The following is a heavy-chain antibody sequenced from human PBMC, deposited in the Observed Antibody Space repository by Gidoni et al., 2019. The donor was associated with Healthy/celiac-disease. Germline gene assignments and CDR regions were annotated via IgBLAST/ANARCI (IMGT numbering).Heavy chain of an antibody. CDR1: GFTFSNAW. J-gene: IGHJ5*02. V-gene: IGHV3-15*01. CDR2: IKSKTDGGTT. D-gene: IGHD6-19*01. CDR3: TTPRPILLRAVAGT. Sequence: EVQLVESGGGLVKPGGSLRLSCEASGFTFSNAWMSWVRQAPGKGLEWVGRIKSKTDGGTTDYAAPVKGRFTISRDDSKNTLYLQMNSLKTEDTAVYYCTTPRPILLRAVAGTWGQGTLVTVSS.